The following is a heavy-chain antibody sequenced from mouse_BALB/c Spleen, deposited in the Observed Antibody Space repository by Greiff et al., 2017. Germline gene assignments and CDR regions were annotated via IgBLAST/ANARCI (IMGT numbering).Heavy chain of an antibody. CDR2: INPSTGYT. D-gene: IGHD3-2*02. CDR1: GYTFTSYW. J-gene: IGHJ2*01. CDR3: AREAGDY. V-gene: IGHV1-7*01. Sequence: QVQLKESGAELAKPGASVKMSCKASGYTFTSYWMHWVKQRPGQGLEWIGYINPSTGYTEYNQKFKDKATLTADKSSSTAYMQLSSLTSEDSAVYYCAREAGDYWGQGTTLTVSS.